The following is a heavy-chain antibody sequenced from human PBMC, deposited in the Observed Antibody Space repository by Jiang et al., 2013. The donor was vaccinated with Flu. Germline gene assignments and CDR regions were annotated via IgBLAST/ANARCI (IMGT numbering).Heavy chain of an antibody. V-gene: IGHV4-34*01. J-gene: IGHJ4*02. CDR2: INHSGST. CDR3: ARGRPLVGATLHIFDY. Sequence: WSWIRQPPGKGLEWIGEINHSGSTNYNPSLKSRVTISVDTSKNQFSLKLSSVTAADTAVYYCARGRPLVGATLHIFDYWGQGTLVTVSS. D-gene: IGHD1-26*01.